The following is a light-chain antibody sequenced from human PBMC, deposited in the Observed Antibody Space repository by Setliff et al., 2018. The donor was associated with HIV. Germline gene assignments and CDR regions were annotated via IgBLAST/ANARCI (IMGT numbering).Light chain of an antibody. CDR3: ATWDDSLNGRV. J-gene: IGLJ1*01. CDR2: SDT. V-gene: IGLV1-44*01. Sequence: QSVLTQTPSASGTPGQGVTISCSGGSSNIGTNTANWYQQLPGTAPKLLMYSDTQRPSGVPDRFSGSKSGTSASLAISGLQSEDEADYYCATWDDSLNGRVFGTGTKVTVL. CDR1: SSNIGTNT.